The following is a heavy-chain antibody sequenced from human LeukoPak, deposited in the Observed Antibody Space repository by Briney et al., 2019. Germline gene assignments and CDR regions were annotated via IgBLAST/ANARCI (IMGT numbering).Heavy chain of an antibody. D-gene: IGHD3-10*01. J-gene: IGHJ4*02. CDR3: ARVVDAGSGSIDY. CDR1: GFTFSSYA. Sequence: GGSLRLSCAASGFTFSSYAMHWVRQAPGKGLEWVAVISYDGSNKYYADSVKGRFTISRDNAKNSLYLQMNSLRAEDTAVYYCARVVDAGSGSIDYWGQGTLVTVSS. V-gene: IGHV3-30*04. CDR2: ISYDGSNK.